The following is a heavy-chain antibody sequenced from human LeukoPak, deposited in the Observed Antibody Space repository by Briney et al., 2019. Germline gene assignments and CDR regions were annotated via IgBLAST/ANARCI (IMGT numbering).Heavy chain of an antibody. V-gene: IGHV1-2*02. Sequence: ASVKVSCKASGYTFTGYYMHWVRQAPGQGLEWMGWINPNSGGTNYAQKFQGRVTMTRDTSISTAYMELSRLRSDDTAVYYCGRGGGVWELFGIYFDYWGQGTLVTVSS. CDR1: GYTFTGYY. D-gene: IGHD1-26*01. CDR3: GRGGGVWELFGIYFDY. CDR2: INPNSGGT. J-gene: IGHJ4*02.